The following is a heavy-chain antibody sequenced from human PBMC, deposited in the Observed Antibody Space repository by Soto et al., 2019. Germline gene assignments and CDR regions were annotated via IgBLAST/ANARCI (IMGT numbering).Heavy chain of an antibody. CDR2: ISKDGSEE. CDR1: GFTFSNYG. V-gene: IGHV3-30*18. D-gene: IGHD3-22*01. Sequence: QVQLVESGGGVVQPGRSLRLSCVVSGFTFSNYGMHWVRQAPGKGLEWVGVISKDGSEEYYADSVTGRFTVSRDNSRNTLYLQVNSLRTEDTAVYYCAKETHSSGYGTYFDHWGQGTLVPVSS. J-gene: IGHJ4*02. CDR3: AKETHSSGYGTYFDH.